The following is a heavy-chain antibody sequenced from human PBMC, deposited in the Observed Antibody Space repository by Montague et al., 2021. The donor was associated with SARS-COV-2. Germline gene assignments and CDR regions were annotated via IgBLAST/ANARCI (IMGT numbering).Heavy chain of an antibody. D-gene: IGHD1-26*01. CDR3: ARDIGAIFDY. V-gene: IGHV3-30*04. CDR1: GFTFSSYA. J-gene: IGHJ4*02. CDR2: ISYDGSNK. Sequence: SLRLSCAASGFTFSSYAMHWVRQAPGKGLEWVAVISYDGSNKYYVDSVKGRFTISRDISKNTLYLQMNSLRAEDTAVYYCARDIGAIFDYWGQGTLVTVSS.